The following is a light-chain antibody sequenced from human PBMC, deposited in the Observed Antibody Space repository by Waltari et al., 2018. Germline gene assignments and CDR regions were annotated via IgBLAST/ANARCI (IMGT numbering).Light chain of an antibody. Sequence: QSALTQPPSASGSPGQSVTISCTGTSSHVGAYKYVSWYQQHPGKAPKLLIYEVSKRASGVPDRFSGSKSGNTASLTVSGLQAEDEADYYCASRGASKVFGGGTKLTVL. CDR3: ASRGASKV. V-gene: IGLV2-8*01. CDR1: SSHVGAYKY. J-gene: IGLJ2*01. CDR2: EVS.